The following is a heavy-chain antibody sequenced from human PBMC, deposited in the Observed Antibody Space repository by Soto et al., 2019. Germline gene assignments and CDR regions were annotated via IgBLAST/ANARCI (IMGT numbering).Heavy chain of an antibody. J-gene: IGHJ6*02. CDR2: IYTSGST. D-gene: IGHD6-19*01. V-gene: IGHV4-4*07. CDR1: GGSISSYY. CDR3: ARGSSGWYDYYYYGMDV. Sequence: SETLSLTCSVSGGSISSYYCSWIRQPAGKGLEWIGRIYTSGSTNYNPSLKSRVTMSVDTSKNQFSLKLSSVTAADTAVYYCARGSSGWYDYYYYGMDVWGQGTTVTVSS.